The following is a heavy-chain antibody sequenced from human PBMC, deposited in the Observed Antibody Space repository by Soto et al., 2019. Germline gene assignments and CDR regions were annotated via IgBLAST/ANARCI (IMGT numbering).Heavy chain of an antibody. CDR2: IWYDGSNK. Sequence: TGGSLRLSCAASGFTFSSYGMHWVRQVPGKGLEWVAVIWYDGSNKYYADSVKGRFAISRDNSKNTLYLQMNSLRAEDTAVYYCAKDLTSTSRTPELWGQGTLVTVSS. CDR3: AKDLTSTSRTPEL. V-gene: IGHV3-33*06. J-gene: IGHJ4*02. CDR1: GFTFSSYG. D-gene: IGHD2-2*01.